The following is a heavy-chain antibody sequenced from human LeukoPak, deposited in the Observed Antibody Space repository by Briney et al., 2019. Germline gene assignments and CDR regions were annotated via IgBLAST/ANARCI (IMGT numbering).Heavy chain of an antibody. D-gene: IGHD6-6*01. CDR3: AREYSSSSGLDY. J-gene: IGHJ4*02. Sequence: GGSLRLSCAASGFTFSSYFMHWVRQAPGKGLVWVSRVSNDGTYTEYADSVKGRFTISRDNAKDTLYLQVNSLRAEDTAVYYCAREYSSSSGLDYWGQGTLVTVSS. CDR2: VSNDGTYT. CDR1: GFTFSSYF. V-gene: IGHV3-74*03.